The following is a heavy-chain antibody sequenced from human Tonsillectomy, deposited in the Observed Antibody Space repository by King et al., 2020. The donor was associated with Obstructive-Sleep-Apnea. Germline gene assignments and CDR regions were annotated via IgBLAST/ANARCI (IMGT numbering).Heavy chain of an antibody. Sequence: VQLQQSGPGLVKPSQTLSLTCAISGDSVSSNSAAWNWIRQSPSRGLEWLGRTYYRSKWYNDYAVFVKSRITINPDTSKKQFSLQLNSVTPEDTAVYYGARGRMVRGLGWYFDYWGQGTLVTVSS. CDR3: ARGRMVRGLGWYFDY. CDR2: TYYRSKWYN. D-gene: IGHD3-10*01. CDR1: GDSVSSNSAA. J-gene: IGHJ4*02. V-gene: IGHV6-1*01.